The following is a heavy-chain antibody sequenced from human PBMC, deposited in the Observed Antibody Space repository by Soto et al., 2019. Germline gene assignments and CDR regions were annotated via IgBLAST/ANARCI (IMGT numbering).Heavy chain of an antibody. J-gene: IGHJ3*02. CDR2: IYYSGST. D-gene: IGHD6-19*01. V-gene: IGHV4-59*12. CDR1: GGSLSSYD. CDR3: ARGGQWLVLAFDI. Sequence: SETLSVTCTVSGGSLSSYDWSWIRQPPGKGLEWIGYIYYSGSTNYNPSLKSRVTISVDTSKNQFSLKLSSVTAADTAVYYCARGGQWLVLAFDIWGQGTMVTVSS.